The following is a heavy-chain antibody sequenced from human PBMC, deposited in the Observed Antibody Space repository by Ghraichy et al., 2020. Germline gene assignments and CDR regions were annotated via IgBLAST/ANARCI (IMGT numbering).Heavy chain of an antibody. J-gene: IGHJ5*02. CDR2: ISWNSGSI. CDR3: AKDGATMVRGSFRPPNWFDP. D-gene: IGHD3-10*01. V-gene: IGHV3-9*01. Sequence: GGSLRLSCAASGFTFDDYAMHWVRQAPGKGLEWVSGISWNSGSIGYADSVKGRFTISRDNAKNSLYLQMNSLRVEDTALYYCAKDGATMVRGSFRPPNWFDPWGQGTLVTVSS. CDR1: GFTFDDYA.